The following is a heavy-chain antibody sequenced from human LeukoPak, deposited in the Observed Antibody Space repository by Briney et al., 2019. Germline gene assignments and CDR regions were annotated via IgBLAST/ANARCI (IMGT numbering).Heavy chain of an antibody. CDR2: ISYDGSNK. CDR1: GFTFCSYA. Sequence: GGSLRLSCAASGFTFCSYAMHWVRQAPGKGLEGVAVISYDGSNKYYADSVKGRFTISRDNSKNTLYLQMNSLRAEDTAVYYCARDHDSSSWLHYFDYWGQGTLVTVSS. V-gene: IGHV3-30-3*01. D-gene: IGHD6-13*01. J-gene: IGHJ4*02. CDR3: ARDHDSSSWLHYFDY.